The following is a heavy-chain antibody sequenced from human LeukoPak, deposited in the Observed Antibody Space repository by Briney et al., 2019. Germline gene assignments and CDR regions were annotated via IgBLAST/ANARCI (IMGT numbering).Heavy chain of an antibody. CDR3: ARAPPLPLGPFTLTGPFDV. V-gene: IGHV1-18*01. J-gene: IGHJ3*01. CDR2: ISAYNGNT. Sequence: ASVKVSCKASGYTFIHYGITWVRQAPGQGLEWMGWISAYNGNTNYAQKFQDRVTMTKDTSTSTAYMELRSLRSDDTAVYYCARAPPLPLGPFTLTGPFDVWGRGTMVTVSS. CDR1: GYTFIHYG. D-gene: IGHD2-8*02.